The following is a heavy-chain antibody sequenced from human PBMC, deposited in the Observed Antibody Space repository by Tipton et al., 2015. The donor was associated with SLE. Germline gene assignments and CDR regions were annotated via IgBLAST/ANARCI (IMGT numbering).Heavy chain of an antibody. CDR1: GFTFSSYS. CDR3: TRPLTGYSSSWYTTGYYYYGMDV. J-gene: IGHJ6*02. CDR2: ISSSSSTI. V-gene: IGHV3-48*01. Sequence: SLRLSCAASGFTFSSYSMNWVRQAPGKGLEWVSYISSSSSTIYYADSVKGRFTISRDNAKNSLYLQMNSLKTEDTAVYYCTRPLTGYSSSWYTTGYYYYGMDVWGQGTTVTVSS. D-gene: IGHD6-13*01.